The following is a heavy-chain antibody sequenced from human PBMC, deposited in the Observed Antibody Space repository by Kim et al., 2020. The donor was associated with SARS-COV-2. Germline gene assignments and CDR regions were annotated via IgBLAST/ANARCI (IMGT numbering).Heavy chain of an antibody. Sequence: KWYNDYAVSVKSRITINPDTSKNQFALQLNSVTPEDTAVYYCARGLPLNYWGQGTLVTVSS. J-gene: IGHJ4*02. V-gene: IGHV6-1*01. CDR2: KWYN. CDR3: ARGLPLNY.